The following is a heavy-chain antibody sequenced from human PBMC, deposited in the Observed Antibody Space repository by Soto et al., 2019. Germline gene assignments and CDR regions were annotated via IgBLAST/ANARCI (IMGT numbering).Heavy chain of an antibody. CDR3: AKEGEMWYYDILTGLDY. J-gene: IGHJ4*02. D-gene: IGHD3-9*01. CDR1: GFTFSSYG. Sequence: QVQLVESGGGVVQPGRSLRLSCAASGFTFSSYGMHWVRQAPGKGLEWVAVISYDGSNKYYADSVKGRFTISRDNSKNTLYLQMNSLRAEDTAVYYCAKEGEMWYYDILTGLDYWGQGTLVTVSS. CDR2: ISYDGSNK. V-gene: IGHV3-30*18.